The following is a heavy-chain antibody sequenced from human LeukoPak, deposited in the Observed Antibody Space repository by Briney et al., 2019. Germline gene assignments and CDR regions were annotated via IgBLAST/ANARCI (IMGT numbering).Heavy chain of an antibody. CDR3: ARDFCSSTSCHFDY. CDR2: ISYSGRA. V-gene: IGHV4-61*01. D-gene: IGHD2-2*01. J-gene: IGHJ4*02. CDR1: GGSVSSDNYY. Sequence: SETLSLTCTVSGGSVSSDNYYWTWIRQPPGKGLEWFGYISYSGRATHNPSLKSRVTMSIDTSKNQFSLKLSSVTAADTAVYYCARDFCSSTSCHFDYWGQGTLVTVSS.